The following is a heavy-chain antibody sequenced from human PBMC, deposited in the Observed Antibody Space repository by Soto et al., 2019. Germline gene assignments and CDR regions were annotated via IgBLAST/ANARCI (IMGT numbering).Heavy chain of an antibody. CDR3: ARDRHGYRYGRSSWFDY. V-gene: IGHV1-69*06. CDR1: GGTFSSYA. D-gene: IGHD5-18*01. J-gene: IGHJ4*02. CDR2: IIPIFGTA. Sequence: VQLVQSGAEVKKPGSSVKFSCKASGGTFSSYAISWVRQAPGQGLEWMGGIIPIFGTANYAQKFQGRVTITADKSKSTDYLELSRLRYEDTAVYYSARDRHGYRYGRSSWFDYWGQGTLVTVSS.